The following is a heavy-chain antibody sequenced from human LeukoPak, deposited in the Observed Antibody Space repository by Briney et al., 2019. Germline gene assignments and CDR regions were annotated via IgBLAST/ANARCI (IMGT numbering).Heavy chain of an antibody. J-gene: IGHJ4*02. CDR1: GYTFTGYY. D-gene: IGHD3-22*01. CDR3: AREVDYYDTSDYFPLGY. Sequence: ASVKVSCKASGYTFTGYYLHWVRQAPGQGLEWMGWINPDSGGTNFAQKFQGRVTMTRDTSISTAYMELSRLRSDDTAVYYCAREVDYYDTSDYFPLGYWGQGTLVTVSS. V-gene: IGHV1-2*02. CDR2: INPDSGGT.